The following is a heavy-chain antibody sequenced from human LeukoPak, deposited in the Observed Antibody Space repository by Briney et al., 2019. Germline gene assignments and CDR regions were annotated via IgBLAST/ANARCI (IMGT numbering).Heavy chain of an antibody. Sequence: SGGSLRLSCAASGLTFDDYGMSWVRQAPGKGLEWVSGINWNGGNTGYADSVKGRFTISRDNAKNSLYLQMDSLRAEDTALYYCGRDLSGWYGPDYWGQGTLVTVSS. D-gene: IGHD6-19*01. J-gene: IGHJ4*02. CDR1: GLTFDDYG. CDR2: INWNGGNT. V-gene: IGHV3-20*04. CDR3: GRDLSGWYGPDY.